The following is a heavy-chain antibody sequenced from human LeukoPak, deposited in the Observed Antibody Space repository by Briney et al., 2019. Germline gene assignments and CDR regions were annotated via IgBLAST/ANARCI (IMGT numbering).Heavy chain of an antibody. CDR2: ISGSADIT. CDR1: GFTFRSYA. V-gene: IGHV3-23*01. D-gene: IGHD3-10*01. Sequence: GGSLRLSCVASGFTFRSYAMHWVRQAPGKGLEWVSGISGSADITDYADSVKGRFTISRDNSKNTLYLQMNSLRAEDTAVYYCAKDLYYFGSGSHDYWGQGTLVTVS. J-gene: IGHJ4*02. CDR3: AKDLYYFGSGSHDY.